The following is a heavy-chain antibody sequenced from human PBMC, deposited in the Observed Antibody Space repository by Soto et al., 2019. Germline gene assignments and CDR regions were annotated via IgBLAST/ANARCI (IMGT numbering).Heavy chain of an antibody. CDR1: GYTFTSYG. Sequence: ASVKVSCKASGYTFTSYGISWVRQAPGQGLEWMGWISAYNGNTNYAQKLQGRVTMTTDTSTSTAYMELRSLRSDDTAVYYCARDRKAMIVVAPDAFDIWGQGTMATVSS. J-gene: IGHJ3*02. D-gene: IGHD3-22*01. CDR3: ARDRKAMIVVAPDAFDI. V-gene: IGHV1-18*01. CDR2: ISAYNGNT.